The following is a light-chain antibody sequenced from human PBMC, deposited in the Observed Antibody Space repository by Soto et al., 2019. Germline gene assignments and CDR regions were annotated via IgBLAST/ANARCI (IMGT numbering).Light chain of an antibody. Sequence: EIVMTQSPATLSVSPGERATLSCRASQSVSTNLAWYQQKPGQAPRLLIFGASTRATDVPARFSGSGSRTEFTLTISSLQSEDFAVYYCLQHNSWPRTFGQGTRLEV. CDR3: LQHNSWPRT. CDR2: GAS. V-gene: IGKV3-15*01. CDR1: QSVSTN. J-gene: IGKJ1*01.